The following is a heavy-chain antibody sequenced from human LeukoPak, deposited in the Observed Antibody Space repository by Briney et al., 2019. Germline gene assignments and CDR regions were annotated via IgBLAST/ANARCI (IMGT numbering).Heavy chain of an antibody. J-gene: IGHJ5*02. CDR3: ARLRDWFDP. V-gene: IGHV4-59*01. CDR1: GGSISNNY. CDR2: IYYSGST. Sequence: SETLSLTCTVSGGSISNNYWSWFRQPPGKGLEWIGYIYYSGSTNYNPTLKSRVTMSVDTSKNQFSLKLSSVTAADTAVYYCARLRDWFDPWGQGTLVTVSS.